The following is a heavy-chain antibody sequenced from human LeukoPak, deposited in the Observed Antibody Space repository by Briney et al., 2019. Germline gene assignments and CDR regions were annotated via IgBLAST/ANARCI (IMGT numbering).Heavy chain of an antibody. Sequence: GGSLRLSCAASGFTFSSYWVSWVRQAPGKGLEWVANIKQDGSEKYYVDSVKGRFTISRDNAQNSLYLQMNSLRAEDTAVYYCARDLREDYSNYLTYWGQGTLVTVSS. D-gene: IGHD4-11*01. J-gene: IGHJ4*02. CDR1: GFTFSSYW. CDR2: IKQDGSEK. CDR3: ARDLREDYSNYLTY. V-gene: IGHV3-7*01.